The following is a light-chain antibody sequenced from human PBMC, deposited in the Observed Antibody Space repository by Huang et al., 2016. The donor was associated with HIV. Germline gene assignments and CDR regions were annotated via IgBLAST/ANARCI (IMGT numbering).Light chain of an antibody. CDR3: QQYDNLYT. CDR2: DAS. Sequence: DIQMTQSPSSLSASVGDRVTITCQASQDISNSLNWYQQKPGKAPKVLSYDASNLETGVPSRFSGSGSGTDFTVTISSLQPEDIATYYCQQYDNLYTFGQGTKLEIK. CDR1: QDISNS. J-gene: IGKJ2*01. V-gene: IGKV1-33*01.